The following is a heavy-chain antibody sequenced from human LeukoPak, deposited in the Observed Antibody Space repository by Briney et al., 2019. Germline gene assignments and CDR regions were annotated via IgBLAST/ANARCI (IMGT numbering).Heavy chain of an antibody. V-gene: IGHV1-18*01. CDR3: ARVHSFYYYYYMDV. Sequence: GASVKVSCKASGYTFTSYGISWVRQAPGQGLEWMGWISAYNGNTNYAQKLQGRVTMTTDTSTSTAYMELRSLRSDDTAVYYCARVHSFYYYYYMDVWGKGTTVTVSS. CDR2: ISAYNGNT. D-gene: IGHD3-16*02. CDR1: GYTFTSYG. J-gene: IGHJ6*03.